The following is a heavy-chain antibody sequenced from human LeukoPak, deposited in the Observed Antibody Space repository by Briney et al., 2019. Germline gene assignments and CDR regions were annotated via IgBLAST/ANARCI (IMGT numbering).Heavy chain of an antibody. Sequence: PSETLSLTCTVSGGSLFAFYWNWIRHPPGKGLEWIGYIYYSRSTNYNPSLKSRVTISLDTSKNQFSLKLSSVTAADTAVYYCASEVTTSAFDIWGQGTMVTISS. V-gene: IGHV4-59*13. CDR2: IYYSRST. J-gene: IGHJ3*02. CDR3: ASEVTTSAFDI. CDR1: GGSLFAFY. D-gene: IGHD4-17*01.